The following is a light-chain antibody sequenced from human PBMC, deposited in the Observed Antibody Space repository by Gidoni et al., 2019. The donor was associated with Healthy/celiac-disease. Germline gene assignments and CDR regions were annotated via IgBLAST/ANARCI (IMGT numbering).Light chain of an antibody. CDR2: DAS. Sequence: EIVFTLSPATLSLSPGERATLSCRASQSVSSYLAWYQQKPGQAPRLLIYDASNRATGIPARFSGSGSGTDFTLTISSLEPEDFAVYYCQQRSNWPLLTFGGGTKVEIK. V-gene: IGKV3-11*01. CDR1: QSVSSY. CDR3: QQRSNWPLLT. J-gene: IGKJ4*01.